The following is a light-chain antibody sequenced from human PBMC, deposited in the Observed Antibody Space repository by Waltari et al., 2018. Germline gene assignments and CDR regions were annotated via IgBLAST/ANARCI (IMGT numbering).Light chain of an antibody. Sequence: EIVMTQSPATLSLSPGESATLSCRASQSVRSTFAWFQQKHGQPPRLLIYGTSTRATGIPARFSGSGSGTEFSLTISSLQPEDFATYYCQQYDYWPWTFGQGTRVETK. CDR2: GTS. CDR3: QQYDYWPWT. CDR1: QSVRST. V-gene: IGKV3D-15*01. J-gene: IGKJ1*01.